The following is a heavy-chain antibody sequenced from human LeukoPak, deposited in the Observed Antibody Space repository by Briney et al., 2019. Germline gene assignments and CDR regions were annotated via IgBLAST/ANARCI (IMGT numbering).Heavy chain of an antibody. CDR1: GFTFDDYA. CDR2: ISWDSGSI. CDR3: AKDIIPKYSSEPEEDFYGMDV. D-gene: IGHD6-19*01. Sequence: GGSLRLSCAASGFTFDDYAMHWVRQAPGKGLEWVSGISWDSGSIGYADSVKGRFTISRDNAKNSLYLQMNSLRAEDTALYYCAKDIIPKYSSEPEEDFYGMDVWGQGTTVTVSS. J-gene: IGHJ6*02. V-gene: IGHV3-9*01.